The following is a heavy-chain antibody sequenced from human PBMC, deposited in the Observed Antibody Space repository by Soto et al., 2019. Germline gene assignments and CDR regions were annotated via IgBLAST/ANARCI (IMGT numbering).Heavy chain of an antibody. CDR3: ARDGLVDVDIVATIFPKDYHYGMDV. D-gene: IGHD5-12*01. CDR1: GYTFTSYG. V-gene: IGHV1-18*01. J-gene: IGHJ6*02. Sequence: ASVKVSCKASGYTFTSYGISWVRQAPGQGLEWMGWISAYNGNTNYAQKLQGRVTMTTDTSTSTAYMELRSLRSDDTAVYYCARDGLVDVDIVATIFPKDYHYGMDVWGQGTTVTGSS. CDR2: ISAYNGNT.